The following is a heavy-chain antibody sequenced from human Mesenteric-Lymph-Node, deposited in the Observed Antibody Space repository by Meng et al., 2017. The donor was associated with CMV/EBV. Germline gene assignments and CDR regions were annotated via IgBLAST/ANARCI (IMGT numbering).Heavy chain of an antibody. J-gene: IGHJ4*01. D-gene: IGHD3-10*01. Sequence: GESLKISCAGSGFSVGANYMTWVRQAPGKGLEWVSIIYSGGNRYYRDSVKGRFTISRDNSKNTLFLQMSSLRAEDTAVYYCTTDHVSRRLLLLLFWGQGTRVTVSS. CDR3: TTDHVSRRLLLLLF. CDR1: GFSVGANY. V-gene: IGHV3-53*01. CDR2: IYSGGNR.